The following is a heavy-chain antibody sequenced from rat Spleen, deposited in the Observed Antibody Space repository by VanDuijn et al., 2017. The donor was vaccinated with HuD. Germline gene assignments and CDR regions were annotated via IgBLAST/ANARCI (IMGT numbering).Heavy chain of an antibody. CDR2: ISTSGGNT. J-gene: IGHJ1*01. CDR3: ARRGYNNQWYFDF. Sequence: EVQLVESDGGLVQPGRSLKLSCAASGFTFSDYYMAWVRQAPTKGLEWVATISTSGGNTYYRDSVKGRFTISRDNAKSTLYLQMNSLRSEDTATYYCARRGYNNQWYFDFWGPGTMVTVSS. CDR1: GFTFSDYY. D-gene: IGHD1-10*01. V-gene: IGHV5-25*01.